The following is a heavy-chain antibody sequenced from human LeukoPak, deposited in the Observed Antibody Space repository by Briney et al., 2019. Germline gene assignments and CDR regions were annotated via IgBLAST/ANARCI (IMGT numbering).Heavy chain of an antibody. CDR1: GYTFTSYG. J-gene: IGHJ4*02. D-gene: IGHD5-18*01. V-gene: IGHV1-18*01. Sequence: ASVKVSCKASGYTFTSYGISWVRQAPGQGLEWMGWISAYNGNTNYAQKLQGRVTMTEDTSTDTAYMELSSLRSEDTAVYYCATFSPIQLWLQGFDYWGQGTLVTVSS. CDR2: ISAYNGNT. CDR3: ATFSPIQLWLQGFDY.